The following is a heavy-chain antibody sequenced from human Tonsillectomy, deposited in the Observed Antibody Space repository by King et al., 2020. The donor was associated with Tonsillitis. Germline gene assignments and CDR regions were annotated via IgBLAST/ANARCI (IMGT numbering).Heavy chain of an antibody. CDR2: IGTAGYT. J-gene: IGHJ4*02. D-gene: IGHD5-18*01. CDR3: ARGDTAMDAFDY. V-gene: IGHV3-13*04. CDR1: GFTFSSYD. Sequence: QLVESGGGLVQPGGALRLSCAASGFTFSSYDMHWVRQATGKGLEWGSAIGTAGYTYYPGSVKGRVTNSRENAKNSLYLQMNSLRAGDTAVYYCARGDTAMDAFDYWGQGTLVTVSS.